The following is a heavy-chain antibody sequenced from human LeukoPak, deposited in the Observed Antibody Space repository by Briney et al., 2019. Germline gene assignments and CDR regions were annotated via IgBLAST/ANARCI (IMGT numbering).Heavy chain of an antibody. D-gene: IGHD1-20*01. CDR2: IQQHGSET. V-gene: IGHV3-7*01. Sequence: GGSLRLSCEGSGFTFSNYWMSWVRQAPGKGLEWVANIQQHGSETYYVDSVKGRFSISKDNAKNSLYLQMNSLRVEDTAVYYCVPLNWNPPGDFDRWGQGTLVTVSS. J-gene: IGHJ4*02. CDR3: VPLNWNPPGDFDR. CDR1: GFTFSNYW.